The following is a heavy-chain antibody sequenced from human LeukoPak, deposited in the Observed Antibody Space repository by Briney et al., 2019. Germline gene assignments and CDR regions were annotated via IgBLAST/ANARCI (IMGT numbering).Heavy chain of an antibody. CDR2: ISYDGSNK. Sequence: GGSLRLSCAASGFTFSSYGMHWVRQAPGKGPEWVAVISYDGSNKYYADSVKGRFTISRDNSKNTLYLQMNSLRAEDTAVYYCARDALTSKRGKGYYYYYMDVWGKGTTVTVSS. V-gene: IGHV3-30*04. CDR3: ARDALTSKRGKGYYYYYMDV. J-gene: IGHJ6*03. CDR1: GFTFSSYG. D-gene: IGHD3-10*01.